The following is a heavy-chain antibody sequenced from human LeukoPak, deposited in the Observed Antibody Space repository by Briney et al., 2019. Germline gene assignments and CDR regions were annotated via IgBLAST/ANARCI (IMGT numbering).Heavy chain of an antibody. D-gene: IGHD3-16*01. CDR2: INHSGST. CDR1: GESFSGYY. Sequence: PSETLSLTCAVYGESFSGYYWSWIPRPPGKGLEWIGEINHSGSTNYNPSLKSRVTISVDTSKNQFSLKLSSVTAADTAVYYCARGAGEQPDPLDYWGQGTLVTVSS. CDR3: ARGAGEQPDPLDY. J-gene: IGHJ4*02. V-gene: IGHV4-34*01.